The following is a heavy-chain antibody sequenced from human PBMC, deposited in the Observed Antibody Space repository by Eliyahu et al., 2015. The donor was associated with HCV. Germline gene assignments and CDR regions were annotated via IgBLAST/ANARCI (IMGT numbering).Heavy chain of an antibody. V-gene: IGHV3-15*07. CDR1: GFTFSNAW. CDR3: STGGYYFDY. J-gene: IGHJ4*02. CDR2: VKSKVNGETT. Sequence: EVQMVESGGGLVKPGGSLRLSCVASGFTFSNAWMNWVRQAPGRGLEWVARVKSKVNGETTYYAAPVKGRFIISRDDSKNMVYLQMNSLKTEDTAVYYCSTGGYYFDYWGQGTLITVSS.